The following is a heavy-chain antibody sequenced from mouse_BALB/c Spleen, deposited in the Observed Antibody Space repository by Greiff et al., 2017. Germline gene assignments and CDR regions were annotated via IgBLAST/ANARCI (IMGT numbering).Heavy chain of an antibody. CDR2: IYPGDGDT. D-gene: IGHD2-4*01. V-gene: IGHV1-87*01. Sequence: QVQLKQSGAELARPGASVKLSCKASGYTFTSYWMQWVKQRPGQGLEWIGAIYPGDGDTRYTQKFKGKATLTADKSSSTAYMQLSSLASEDSAVYYCARGVPRDYDYDGDYAMDYWGQGTSVTVSS. J-gene: IGHJ4*01. CDR1: GYTFTSYW. CDR3: ARGVPRDYDYDGDYAMDY.